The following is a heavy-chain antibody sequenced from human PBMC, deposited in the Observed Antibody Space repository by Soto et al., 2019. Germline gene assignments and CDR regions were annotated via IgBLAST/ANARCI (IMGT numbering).Heavy chain of an antibody. D-gene: IGHD2-2*02. J-gene: IGHJ1*01. CDR3: ARGGYCSSTSCYTFAEYFHH. CDR2: IIPIFGTA. Sequence: QVQLVQSGAEVKKTGSSVKVSCKASGGTFSSYAISWVRQAPGQGLEWMGGIIPIFGTANYAQKFQGRVTITADESTSTAYMELSSLRSEDTAVYYCARGGYCSSTSCYTFAEYFHHWGQGTLVTVSS. CDR1: GGTFSSYA. V-gene: IGHV1-69*01.